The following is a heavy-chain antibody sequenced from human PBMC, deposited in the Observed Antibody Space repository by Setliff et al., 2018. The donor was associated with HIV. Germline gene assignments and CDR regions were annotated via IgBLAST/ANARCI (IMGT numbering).Heavy chain of an antibody. D-gene: IGHD6-6*01. Sequence: SETLSLTCIVFGASIKSHYWSWIRQSPGKRLEWIGSLSSSGRTRYNPSLESRVTISVDTSKNQFSLKLTSVTPADTAVYFCARTDHTSSSDFRGQGTLVTVSS. CDR1: GASIKSHY. V-gene: IGHV4-59*11. CDR3: ARTDHTSSSDF. J-gene: IGHJ4*02. CDR2: LSSSGRT.